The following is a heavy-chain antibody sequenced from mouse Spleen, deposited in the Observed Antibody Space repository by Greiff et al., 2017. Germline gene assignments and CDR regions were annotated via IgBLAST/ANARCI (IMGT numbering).Heavy chain of an antibody. CDR3: ARELRGYAMDY. CDR1: GFTFSDYY. J-gene: IGHJ4*01. V-gene: IGHV5-16*01. CDR2: INYDGSST. Sequence: EVQLVESEGGLVQPGSSMKLSCTASGFTFSDYYMAWVRQVPEKGLEWVANINYDGSSTYYLDSLKSRFIISRDNAKNILYLQMSSLKSEDTATYYCARELRGYAMDYWGQGTSVTVSS.